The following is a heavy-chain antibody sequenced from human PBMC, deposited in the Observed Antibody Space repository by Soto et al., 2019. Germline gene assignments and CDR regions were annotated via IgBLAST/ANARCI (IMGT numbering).Heavy chain of an antibody. V-gene: IGHV3-7*01. D-gene: IGHD6-13*01. Sequence: PGGSLRLSCAASGFTLSSYWVSWVRQAPGKGLEWVANIKQDGSEKYYVDSVKGRFTISRDNAKNSLYLQMNSLRAEDTAVYYCASKHSSRAFDYWGQGTLVTVSS. CDR2: IKQDGSEK. CDR3: ASKHSSRAFDY. J-gene: IGHJ4*02. CDR1: GFTLSSYW.